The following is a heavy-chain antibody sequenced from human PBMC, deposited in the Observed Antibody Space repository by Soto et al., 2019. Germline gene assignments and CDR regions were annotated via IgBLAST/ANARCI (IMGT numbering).Heavy chain of an antibody. D-gene: IGHD6-6*01. CDR1: GFTFGDYA. J-gene: IGHJ5*02. V-gene: IGHV3-49*03. Sequence: GGSLRLSCTASGFTFGDYAMSWFRQAPGKGLEWVGFIRSKAYGGTTEYAASVKGRFTISGDDSKSIAYLQMNSLKTEDTAVYYCTRDASRRQLVGGFDTWGQGTLVTVSS. CDR2: IRSKAYGGTT. CDR3: TRDASRRQLVGGFDT.